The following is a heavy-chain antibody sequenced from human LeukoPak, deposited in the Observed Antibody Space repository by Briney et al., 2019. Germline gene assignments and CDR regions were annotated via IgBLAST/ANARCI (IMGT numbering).Heavy chain of an antibody. V-gene: IGHV3-9*01. Sequence: PGGPLRLSCAASGFSLDDYAMHWVRRAPGQGLEWVSSISWDGRNMAYAASVKGRFTISRDNAQNSLYLQMYSLKIEDTAFYYCIKDMGFDLLKDAFDLWGQGMLVTVSS. J-gene: IGHJ3*01. D-gene: IGHD1-26*01. CDR3: IKDMGFDLLKDAFDL. CDR1: GFSLDDYA. CDR2: ISWDGRNM.